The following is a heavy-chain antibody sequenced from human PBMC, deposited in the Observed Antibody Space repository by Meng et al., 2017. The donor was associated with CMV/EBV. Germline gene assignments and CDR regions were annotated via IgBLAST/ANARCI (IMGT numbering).Heavy chain of an antibody. J-gene: IGHJ5*02. Sequence: GVLKISCAASGFTFDDYGMSWVRQAPGKGLEWVSGINWNGGSTGYADSVKGRFTISRDNAKNSLYLQMNSLRAEDTALYYCASGLYFFDPWGQGTLVTVSS. V-gene: IGHV3-20*04. CDR3: ASGLYFFDP. CDR1: GFTFDDYG. D-gene: IGHD2-21*01. CDR2: INWNGGST.